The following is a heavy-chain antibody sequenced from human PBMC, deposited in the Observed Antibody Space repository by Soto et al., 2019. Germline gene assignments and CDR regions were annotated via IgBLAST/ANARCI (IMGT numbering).Heavy chain of an antibody. Sequence: ASVKVSCKVSGYTLTELSMHWVRQAPGKGLEWMGGFDPEDGETIYAQKFQGRVTMTEDTSTDTAYMELRSLRSEDTAVYYCATPAGYSYGYDWFDPWGQGTLVTVSS. D-gene: IGHD5-18*01. J-gene: IGHJ5*02. CDR3: ATPAGYSYGYDWFDP. V-gene: IGHV1-24*01. CDR1: GYTLTELS. CDR2: FDPEDGET.